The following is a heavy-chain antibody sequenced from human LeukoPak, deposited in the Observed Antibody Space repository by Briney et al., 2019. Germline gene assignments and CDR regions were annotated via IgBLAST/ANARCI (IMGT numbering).Heavy chain of an antibody. J-gene: IGHJ4*02. CDR3: ARDSYYYDSSGYYLYYFDY. CDR1: GFTFSTYS. V-gene: IGHV3-21*01. D-gene: IGHD3-22*01. Sequence: AGGSLRLSCAASGFTFSTYSMNWVRQAPGKGLEWVSSISSSSSYIYYADSVKGRFTISRDNAKNSLYLQMNSLRAEDTAVYYCARDSYYYDSSGYYLYYFDYWGQGTLVTVSS. CDR2: ISSSSSYI.